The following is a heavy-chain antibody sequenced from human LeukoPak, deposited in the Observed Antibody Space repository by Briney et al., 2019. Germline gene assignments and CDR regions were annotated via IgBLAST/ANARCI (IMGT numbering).Heavy chain of an antibody. CDR1: GGSISNYY. Sequence: TPSETLSLTCTVSGGSISNYYWNWIRQPPGKGLEWIGYIYYTGNTNYNPSLKGRVTMSVDTSKNQFSLKLSSVTAADTAVYYCARDRLQLQSWGQGTLVTVSS. V-gene: IGHV4-59*01. CDR2: IYYTGNT. CDR3: ARDRLQLQS. D-gene: IGHD1-1*01. J-gene: IGHJ5*02.